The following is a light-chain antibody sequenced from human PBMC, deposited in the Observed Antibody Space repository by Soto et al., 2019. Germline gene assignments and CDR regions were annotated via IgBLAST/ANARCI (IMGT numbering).Light chain of an antibody. CDR1: TGHSNYV. J-gene: IGLJ3*02. V-gene: IGLV4-69*01. Sequence: QSVLTQSPSASASLGASVKLTCTLTTGHSNYVIAWHQQQPEKGPRYLMKLNSDGKYIKGDGIPDRFSGSSSGAERYLTISSLQSEDEADYYCQTWVSGTRVFGGGTKLTVL. CDR2: LNSDGKY. CDR3: QTWVSGTRV.